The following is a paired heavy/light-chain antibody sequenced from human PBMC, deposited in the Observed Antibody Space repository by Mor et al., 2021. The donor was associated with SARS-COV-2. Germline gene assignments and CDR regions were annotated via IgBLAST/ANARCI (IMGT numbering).Heavy chain of an antibody. D-gene: IGHD2-21*01. V-gene: IGHV4-39*01. J-gene: IGHJ2*01. CDR1: DGSISSSTSYF. Sequence: QLQLQESGPGLVKPSETLSLTCAVSDGSISSSTSYFWGWMRQPPGKGLEWIGSVLHTGKAYYSPSLKSRLTVSIDTSKNQFSLKVNSMTAADTAVYYCARRSLGVMYFDLWGRGTLVTVSS. CDR3: ARRSLGVMYFDL. CDR2: VLHTGKA.
Light chain of an antibody. CDR3: CSYAGTHTLWV. CDR1: SSDIGAYDS. Sequence: QSALTQPRSVSGSPGQSVTISCTGTSSDIGAYDSVSWYQRHPGKAPQLMIYGVTERPSGVPDRFSGSKSGNTASLTISGLQSDDEADYYCCSYAGTHTLWVFGGGTQVTVL. V-gene: IGLV2-11*01. CDR2: GVT. J-gene: IGLJ3*02.